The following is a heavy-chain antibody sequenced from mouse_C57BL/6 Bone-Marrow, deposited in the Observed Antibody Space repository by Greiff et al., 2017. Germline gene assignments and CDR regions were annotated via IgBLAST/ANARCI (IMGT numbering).Heavy chain of an antibody. J-gene: IGHJ1*03. CDR2: IDPNSGGT. Sequence: VQLQQPGAELVKPGASVKLSCKASGYTFTSYWMHWVKQRPGRALEWIGRIDPNSGGTKYNEKFKSKATLTVDKPSSTAYLQLSSLTSEYSAVYYCAHGNYYYWYFAVWGTGTTVTVSS. D-gene: IGHD2-1*01. V-gene: IGHV1-72*01. CDR1: GYTFTSYW. CDR3: AHGNYYYWYFAV.